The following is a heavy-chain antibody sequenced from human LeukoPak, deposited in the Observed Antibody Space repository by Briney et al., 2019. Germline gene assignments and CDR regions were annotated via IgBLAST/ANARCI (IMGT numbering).Heavy chain of an antibody. Sequence: ASVKVSCKASGYTFTGYYMHWVRQAPGQGLEWMGWINPNSGGTNYAQKFQGRVTMTRDTSISTAYMELSRLRSDDTAVYYCARVVVAAKGFDPWGQGTLVTVSP. CDR2: INPNSGGT. J-gene: IGHJ5*02. V-gene: IGHV1-2*02. D-gene: IGHD2-15*01. CDR3: ARVVVAAKGFDP. CDR1: GYTFTGYY.